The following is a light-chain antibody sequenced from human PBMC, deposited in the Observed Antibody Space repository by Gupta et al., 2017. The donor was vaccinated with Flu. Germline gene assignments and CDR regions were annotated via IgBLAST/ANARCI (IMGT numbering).Light chain of an antibody. CDR3: QQRANWPPNT. Sequence: RDTLSCRARQSLSIYIAWYQQKPGQAPRLRIYDASNWATAIPARFSGSGSGTDFTLTISILGPEDFAVDYCQQRANWPPNTFGQGTRLEIK. CDR1: QSLSIY. V-gene: IGKV3-11*01. J-gene: IGKJ5*01. CDR2: DAS.